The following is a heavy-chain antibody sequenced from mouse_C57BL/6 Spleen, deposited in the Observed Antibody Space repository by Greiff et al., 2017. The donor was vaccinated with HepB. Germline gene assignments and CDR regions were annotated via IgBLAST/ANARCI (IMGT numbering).Heavy chain of an antibody. D-gene: IGHD2-2*01. CDR2: IDPSDSYT. CDR1: GYTFTSYW. Sequence: QVQLKQPGAELVRPGTSVKLSCKASGYTFTSYWMHWVKQRPGQGLEWIGVIDPSDSYTNYNQKFKGKATLTVDTSSSTAYMQLSSLTSEDSAVYYCARWFGDYWGQGTSVTVSS. V-gene: IGHV1-59*01. J-gene: IGHJ4*01. CDR3: ARWFGDY.